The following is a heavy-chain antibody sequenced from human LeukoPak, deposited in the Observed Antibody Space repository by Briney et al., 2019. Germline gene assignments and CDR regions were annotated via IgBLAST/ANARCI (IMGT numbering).Heavy chain of an antibody. J-gene: IGHJ6*03. Sequence: GGSLRLSCAASGFTFSSYGMHWVRQAPGKGLEWVAVIWYDGSNKFYADSVKGRFTISRDNSKNTLYLQMNSLRAEDTAVYYCAKDGSSRERAPYYYYYMDVWGKGTTVTVSS. V-gene: IGHV3-33*06. D-gene: IGHD1-1*01. CDR2: IWYDGSNK. CDR1: GFTFSSYG. CDR3: AKDGSSRERAPYYYYYMDV.